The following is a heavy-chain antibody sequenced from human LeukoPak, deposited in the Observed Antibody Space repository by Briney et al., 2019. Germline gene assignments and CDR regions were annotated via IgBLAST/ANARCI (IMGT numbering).Heavy chain of an antibody. CDR2: IYYTGST. D-gene: IGHD3-10*01. CDR3: ARVEEGYGSGRRENYFYYYMDV. V-gene: IGHV4-59*01. J-gene: IGHJ6*03. CDR1: GGSISSYY. Sequence: SETLSLTCTVSGGSISSYYWGWIRQPPGKGLKWIGYIYYTGSTNYNPSLKSRVTISVDTSKNQFSLKLSSVTAADTAVYYCARVEEGYGSGRRENYFYYYMDVWGKGTTVTISS.